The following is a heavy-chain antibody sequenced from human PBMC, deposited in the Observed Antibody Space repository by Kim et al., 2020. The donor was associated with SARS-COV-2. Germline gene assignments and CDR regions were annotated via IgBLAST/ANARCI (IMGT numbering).Heavy chain of an antibody. Sequence: NPSLKSRVTLSVATSKIQFSLKLSSVTAADTAVYYCARSTYYYGSGRTDYWGQGTLVTVSS. CDR3: ARSTYYYGSGRTDY. D-gene: IGHD3-10*01. J-gene: IGHJ4*02. V-gene: IGHV4-59*01.